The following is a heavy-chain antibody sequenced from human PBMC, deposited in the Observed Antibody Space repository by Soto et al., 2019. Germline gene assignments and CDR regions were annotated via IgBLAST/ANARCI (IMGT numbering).Heavy chain of an antibody. V-gene: IGHV3-23*01. J-gene: IGHJ4*02. Sequence: GGSLRLTCAASGFTFSSYAMSWVRQAPGKGLEWVSAISGSGGSTYYADSVKGRFTISRDNSKNTLYLQMNSLRAEDTAVYYCAKDVLLWFGESVYWGQGTLVTVSS. CDR2: ISGSGGST. CDR1: GFTFSSYA. D-gene: IGHD3-10*01. CDR3: AKDVLLWFGESVY.